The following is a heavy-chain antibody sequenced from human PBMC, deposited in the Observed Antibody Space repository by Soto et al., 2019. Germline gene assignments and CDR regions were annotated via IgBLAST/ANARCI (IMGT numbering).Heavy chain of an antibody. Sequence: ASVKVSCKASGYTFTSYAMHWVRQAPGQRLEWMGWINAGNGNTKYSQKFQGRVTITRDTSASTAYMELSSLRSEDTAVYYCARGVTIFGVVIMQFDYWGQGTMVTVSS. CDR3: ARGVTIFGVVIMQFDY. CDR1: GYTFTSYA. D-gene: IGHD3-3*01. CDR2: INAGNGNT. J-gene: IGHJ4*02. V-gene: IGHV1-3*01.